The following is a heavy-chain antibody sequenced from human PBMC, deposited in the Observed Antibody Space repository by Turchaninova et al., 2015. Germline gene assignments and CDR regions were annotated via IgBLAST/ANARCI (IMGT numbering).Heavy chain of an antibody. CDR1: GYTFTDHY. CDR3: ARDTSGDHHETRGTAFDI. D-gene: IGHD4-17*01. Sequence: QVQLVQSGAEVKEPGASVKVSCQASGYTFTDHYIHWVRQAPGQGLEWVGWVNPHSGGLTFGKKFQDWGPVPRETASRTAYLERRGLKSDDTAMYYCARDTSGDHHETRGTAFDIWGQGTMVTVSS. V-gene: IGHV1-2*04. CDR2: VNPHSGGL. J-gene: IGHJ3*02.